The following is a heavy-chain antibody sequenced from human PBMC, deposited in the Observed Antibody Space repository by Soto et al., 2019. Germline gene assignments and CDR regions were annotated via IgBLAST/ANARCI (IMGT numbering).Heavy chain of an antibody. Sequence: QVQLVQSGAEVKKPGASVKVSCKASGYTFTSYGISWVRQAPGQGLEWMGWISAYNGNTNYAQKLQGRVTMTTDTSTSTAYMELRSLRSADTAVYYCASNPYGTVTTLWYFDLWGRGTLVTVSS. CDR1: GYTFTSYG. V-gene: IGHV1-18*01. J-gene: IGHJ2*01. D-gene: IGHD4-17*01. CDR3: ASNPYGTVTTLWYFDL. CDR2: ISAYNGNT.